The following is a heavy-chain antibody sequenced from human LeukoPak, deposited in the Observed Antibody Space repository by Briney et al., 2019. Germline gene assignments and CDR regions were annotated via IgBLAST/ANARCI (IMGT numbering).Heavy chain of an antibody. J-gene: IGHJ4*02. D-gene: IGHD6-13*01. Sequence: GGSLRLSCAASGFTFNSYAMRWVGHAPGKGLEGVSSISGSGASTYYPDSVKGRFTISRDNSKNAMYLQMNSLRAQDTAVYYCAKDSSSWPDYYLDYWGQGTLVTVSS. V-gene: IGHV3-23*01. CDR1: GFTFNSYA. CDR2: ISGSGAST. CDR3: AKDSSSWPDYYLDY.